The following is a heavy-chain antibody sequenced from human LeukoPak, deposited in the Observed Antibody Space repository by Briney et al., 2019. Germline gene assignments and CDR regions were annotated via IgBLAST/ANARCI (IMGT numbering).Heavy chain of an antibody. CDR2: VSFDGNSK. CDR1: GFTFNSYS. J-gene: IGHJ4*02. D-gene: IGHD6-19*01. V-gene: IGHV3-30*04. CDR3: ARDRHQWMDSTWQYCFDY. Sequence: GGSLRLSCEASGFTFNSYSMHWVRQAPGKGLEWVAVVSFDGNSKYYADSVKGRFTISRDNSKLYLQMNKLRAEDTAVYHCARDRHQWMDSTWQYCFDYWGQGILVTVSS.